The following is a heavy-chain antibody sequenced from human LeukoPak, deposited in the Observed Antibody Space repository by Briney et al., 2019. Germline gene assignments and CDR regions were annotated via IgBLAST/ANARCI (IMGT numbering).Heavy chain of an antibody. CDR3: ARDGFKENDVGYYYGMDV. V-gene: IGHV1-69*01. Sequence: SVKVSCKASGGTFSSYAISWVRQAPGQGLEWMGGIIPIFGTANYAQKFQGRVTITADESTSTAYMELSSLRSEDTAVYYCARDGFKENDVGYYYGMDVWGQGTTVTVSS. J-gene: IGHJ6*02. CDR1: GGTFSSYA. CDR2: IIPIFGTA. D-gene: IGHD1-1*01.